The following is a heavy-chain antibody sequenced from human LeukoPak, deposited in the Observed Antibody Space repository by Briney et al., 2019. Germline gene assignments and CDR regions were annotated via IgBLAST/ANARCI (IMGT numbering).Heavy chain of an antibody. CDR3: ARERDSGVYWGDLQY. Sequence: TGGSLRLSCAASGFTFNYYWMTWVRQVPGKGLEWVANIKQDVSQKYYVDSVQGRFTISRDNAKNSLYLQMNSLRVEDTAVYYCARERDSGVYWGDLQYWGQGTLVTVSS. CDR1: GFTFNYYW. D-gene: IGHD1-26*01. V-gene: IGHV3-7*01. CDR2: IKQDVSQK. J-gene: IGHJ1*01.